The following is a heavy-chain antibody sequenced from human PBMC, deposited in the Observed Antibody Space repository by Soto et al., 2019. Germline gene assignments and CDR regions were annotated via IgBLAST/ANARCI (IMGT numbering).Heavy chain of an antibody. CDR3: ARDQGAVAYDAFDI. J-gene: IGHJ3*02. D-gene: IGHD6-19*01. Sequence: ASVTVSCQTSGYTFTSYGISWVRQAPGQGLEWMGWISAYNGNTNYAQKLQGRVTMTTDTSTSTAYMELRSLRSDDTAVYYCARDQGAVAYDAFDIWGQGTMVTVSS. CDR1: GYTFTSYG. CDR2: ISAYNGNT. V-gene: IGHV1-18*01.